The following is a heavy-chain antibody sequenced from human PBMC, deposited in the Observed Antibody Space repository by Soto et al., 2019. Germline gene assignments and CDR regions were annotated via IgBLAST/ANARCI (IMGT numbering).Heavy chain of an antibody. J-gene: IGHJ6*02. CDR3: ARSLLDEYSSSWRSAYYGMDV. Sequence: QVQLVQSGAEVKKPGASVKVSCKASGFTFSAYYIYWVRQAPGQGLEWIGWINPNSGGTNNAQKVKGRVTMTRATSTRTVYMALSALIPDDTAVYYCARSLLDEYSSSWRSAYYGMDVWGQGTTVTVSS. CDR2: INPNSGGT. V-gene: IGHV1-2*02. CDR1: GFTFSAYY. D-gene: IGHD6-13*01.